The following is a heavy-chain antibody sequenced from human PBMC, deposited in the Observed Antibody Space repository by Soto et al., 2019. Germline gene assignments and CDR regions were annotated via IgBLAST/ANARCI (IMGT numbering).Heavy chain of an antibody. CDR2: IIPILGIA. D-gene: IGHD2-21*01. CDR3: ARDPSAGDSAGY. Sequence: QVQLVQPGAEVKKPGYSVKVSCKASGGTFSSYTISWVRQAPGQGLEWMGRIIPILGIANYAQKFQGRVTITADKSTSTAYMELSSLRSEDTAVYYCARDPSAGDSAGYWGQGTLVTVSS. J-gene: IGHJ4*02. V-gene: IGHV1-69*08. CDR1: GGTFSSYT.